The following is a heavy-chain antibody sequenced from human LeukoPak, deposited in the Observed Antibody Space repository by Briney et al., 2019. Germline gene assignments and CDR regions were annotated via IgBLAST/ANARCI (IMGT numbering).Heavy chain of an antibody. CDR3: AKDKPNYDFWSEEFDY. CDR2: INQDRSNK. CDR1: GFTFSDYW. J-gene: IGHJ4*02. D-gene: IGHD3-3*01. V-gene: IGHV3-7*03. Sequence: GGSLRLSCAASGFTFSDYWMSWVRQVPGKGLEWVANINQDRSNKYYADSVKGRFTISRDNSKNTLYLQMNSLRAEDTAVYYCAKDKPNYDFWSEEFDYWGQGTLVTVSS.